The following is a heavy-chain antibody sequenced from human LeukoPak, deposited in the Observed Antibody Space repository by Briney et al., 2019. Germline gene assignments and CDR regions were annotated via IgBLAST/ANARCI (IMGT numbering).Heavy chain of an antibody. CDR1: GGSVSSYY. CDR3: ARLPDYYYGMDV. Sequence: SETLSLTCTVSGGSVSSYYWSWIRQPPGKGLEWIGYIYYSGSTNYNPSLKSRVTISVDTSKNQFSLKLSSVTAADTAVYYCARLPDYYYGMDVWGQGTTVTVSS. V-gene: IGHV4-59*08. J-gene: IGHJ6*02. CDR2: IYYSGST.